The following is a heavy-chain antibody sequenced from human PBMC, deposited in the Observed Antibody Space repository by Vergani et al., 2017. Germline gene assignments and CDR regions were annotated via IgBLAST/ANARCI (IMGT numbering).Heavy chain of an antibody. Sequence: EVQLVESGGGLVQPGGSLRLSCSASGFTFSSYAMHWVRQAPGKGLEYVSAISSNGGSTYYADSVKGRFTISRDNSKNTLYLQMSSLRAEDTAVYYCVKDRSVGGGYSSSWFAGVYFDYWGQGTLVTVSS. V-gene: IGHV3-64D*06. CDR3: VKDRSVGGGYSSSWFAGVYFDY. CDR1: GFTFSSYA. D-gene: IGHD6-13*01. J-gene: IGHJ4*02. CDR2: ISSNGGST.